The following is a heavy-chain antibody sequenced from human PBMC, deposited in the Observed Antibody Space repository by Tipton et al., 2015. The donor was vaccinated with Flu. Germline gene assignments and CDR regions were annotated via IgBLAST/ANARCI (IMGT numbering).Heavy chain of an antibody. Sequence: TLSLTCTVSGGSLSSYYWSWIRQPAGKGLEWIGRMYTSGSTNYNPSLKSRVTISVDTSKNQFSLKLSSVTAADTAVYYCARRKTVTTRLTYFDYWGQGTLVTVSS. CDR1: GGSLSSYY. CDR2: MYTSGST. V-gene: IGHV4-4*07. J-gene: IGHJ4*02. D-gene: IGHD4-17*01. CDR3: ARRKTVTTRLTYFDY.